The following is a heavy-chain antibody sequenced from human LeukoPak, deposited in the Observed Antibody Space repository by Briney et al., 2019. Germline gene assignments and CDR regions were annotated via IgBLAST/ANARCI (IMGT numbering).Heavy chain of an antibody. CDR2: VYYIGST. Sequence: SEILSLTCAVYGGSFSGYYWSWIRQPPGKGPEWIGSVYYIGSTFYNPSLKSRLTISIDTSKNQFSLKLRSVTAADTAVYYCAREDAEQMDNSFDIWGQGTMVTVSS. CDR3: AREDAEQMDNSFDI. CDR1: GGSFSGYY. D-gene: IGHD5-24*01. J-gene: IGHJ3*02. V-gene: IGHV4-34*01.